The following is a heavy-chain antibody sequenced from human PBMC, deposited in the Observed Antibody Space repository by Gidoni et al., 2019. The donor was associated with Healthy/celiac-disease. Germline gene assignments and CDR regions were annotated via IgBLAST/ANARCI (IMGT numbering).Heavy chain of an antibody. CDR2: IYYSGST. J-gene: IGHJ4*02. D-gene: IGHD3-10*01. V-gene: IGHV4-39*01. CDR1: GGSISSSSYY. Sequence: QLQLQESGPGLVKPSETLSLTCTVSGGSISSSSYYWGWIRQPPGKGLEWIGSIYYSGSTYYNPSLKSRVSISVDTSKNQFSLKLSSVTAADTAVYYCARVDGSGSFDYWGQGTLVTVSS. CDR3: ARVDGSGSFDY.